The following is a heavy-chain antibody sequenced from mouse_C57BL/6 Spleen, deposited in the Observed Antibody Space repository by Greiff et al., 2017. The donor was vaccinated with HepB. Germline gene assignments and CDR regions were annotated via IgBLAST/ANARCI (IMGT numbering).Heavy chain of an antibody. J-gene: IGHJ2*01. Sequence: VQLKESGPELVKPGASVKIPCKASGYTFTDYNMDWVKQSHGKSLEWIGDINPNNGGTIYNQKFKGKATLTVDKSSSTAYMELRSLTSEDTAVYYCARRSGNYAYYFDYWGQGTTLTVSS. V-gene: IGHV1-18*01. D-gene: IGHD2-1*01. CDR2: INPNNGGT. CDR1: GYTFTDYN. CDR3: ARRSGNYAYYFDY.